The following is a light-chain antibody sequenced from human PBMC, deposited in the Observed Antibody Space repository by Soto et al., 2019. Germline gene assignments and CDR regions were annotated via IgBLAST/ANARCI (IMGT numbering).Light chain of an antibody. Sequence: EILLTQSPGTLSLSPGERATLSCRASQTVSNNYLVWYQQRPGRAPRLLIFRASIRAAGIPDRFSGSGSGTDFTLTIRRMETEDFAVYYCQQHAGSPWTLGQGTKVDIK. CDR3: QQHAGSPWT. CDR1: QTVSNNY. J-gene: IGKJ1*01. V-gene: IGKV3-20*01. CDR2: RAS.